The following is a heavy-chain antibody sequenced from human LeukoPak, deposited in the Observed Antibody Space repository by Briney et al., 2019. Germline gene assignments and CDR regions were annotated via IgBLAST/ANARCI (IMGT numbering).Heavy chain of an antibody. CDR2: INWNGGST. D-gene: IGHD3-9*01. J-gene: IGHJ4*02. CDR1: GFTFDDYG. V-gene: IGHV3-20*04. CDR3: TRGRLTCDY. Sequence: SGGSLRLSCAASGFTFDDYGMTWVRQAPGKGLEWVSGINWNGGSTGYADSVKGRFTMSRDNAKNSLYLQMNSLRAEDTALYYCTRGRLTCDYWGQGTLVTVSS.